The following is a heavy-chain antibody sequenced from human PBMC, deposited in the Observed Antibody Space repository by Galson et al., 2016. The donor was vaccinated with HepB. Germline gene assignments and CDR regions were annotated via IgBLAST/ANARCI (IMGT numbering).Heavy chain of an antibody. D-gene: IGHD5-24*01. V-gene: IGHV2-5*02. J-gene: IGHJ4*02. Sequence: LVKPTQTLTLTCTFSGFSLSTSGMAVAWIRQPPGKAPEWLALIYWDDDKRYNPSLKSRLTITKDTSKNQVVLTMTNMDPVDTATYYCAHRQGRWLQLAYWGQGSLVTVSS. CDR1: GFSLSTSGMA. CDR2: IYWDDDK. CDR3: AHRQGRWLQLAY.